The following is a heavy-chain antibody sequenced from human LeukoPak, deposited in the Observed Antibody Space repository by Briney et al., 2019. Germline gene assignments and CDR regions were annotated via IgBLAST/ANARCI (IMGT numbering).Heavy chain of an antibody. V-gene: IGHV3-21*01. CDR2: ISSSSSYI. Sequence: PGGSLRLSCAASGFTFSTYAMSWVRQAPGKGLEWVSSISSSSSYIYYADSVKGRFTISRDNAKNSLYLQMNSLRAEDTAVYYCARDGNYDSSGFNDAFDIWGQGTMVTVSS. J-gene: IGHJ3*02. CDR1: GFTFSTYA. D-gene: IGHD3-22*01. CDR3: ARDGNYDSSGFNDAFDI.